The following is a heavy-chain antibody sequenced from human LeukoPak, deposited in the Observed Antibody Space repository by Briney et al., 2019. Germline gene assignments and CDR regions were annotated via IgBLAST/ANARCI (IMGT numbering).Heavy chain of an antibody. CDR2: IYHSGST. J-gene: IGHJ4*02. Sequence: SETLSLTCAVSGYSISSGYYWGWIRQPPGKGLEWIGSIYHSGSTYYNPSLKSRVTISVDTSKNQFSLKPSSVTAADTAVYYCARQAHIVVVPAAPFDYWGQGTLVTVSS. V-gene: IGHV4-38-2*01. D-gene: IGHD2-2*01. CDR1: GYSISSGYY. CDR3: ARQAHIVVVPAAPFDY.